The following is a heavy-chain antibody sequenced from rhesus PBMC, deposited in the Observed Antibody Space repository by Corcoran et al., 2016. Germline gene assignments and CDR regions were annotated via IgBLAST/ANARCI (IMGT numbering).Heavy chain of an antibody. J-gene: IGHJ6*01. CDR2: IYSSSGNT. CDR1: GGSISGGYG. CDR3: ARDSRQRLVRTGLDS. D-gene: IGHD6S26*01. V-gene: IGHV4S7*01. Sequence: QVQLQESGPGLLKPSETLSLTCAVSGGSISGGYGWGWIRQPPGKGLEWIGSIYSSSGNTYYTPSLKSRVTISTDASKNQFCLKLSSVTAADTAVYYCARDSRQRLVRTGLDSWGQGVVVTVSS.